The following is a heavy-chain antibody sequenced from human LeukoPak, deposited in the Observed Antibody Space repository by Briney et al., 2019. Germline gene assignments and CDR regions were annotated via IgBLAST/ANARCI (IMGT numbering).Heavy chain of an antibody. CDR1: GFTFSSYW. CDR3: ARDYYDILTGYYYFDY. D-gene: IGHD3-9*01. CDR2: IKQDGSEK. Sequence: GGSLRLSCAASGFTFSSYWMSWVRQAPGKGLEWVANIKQDGSEKYYVDSVKGRFTISRDNAKNSLYLQMNSLRAEDTAVYYCARDYYDILTGYYYFDYWGQGTLVTVSS. J-gene: IGHJ4*02. V-gene: IGHV3-7*01.